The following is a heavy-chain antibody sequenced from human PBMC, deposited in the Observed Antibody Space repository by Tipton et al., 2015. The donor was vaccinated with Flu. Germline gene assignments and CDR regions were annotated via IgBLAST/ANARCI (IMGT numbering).Heavy chain of an antibody. D-gene: IGHD5-12*01. CDR3: ARDVSGYSGYVH. V-gene: IGHV3-66*02. Sequence: SLRLSCVASEFTFSSYWMHWVRQGPGEGLVWVSIIYAGGTTSYADSVKGRFTISRDNSKNTLYLQMNSLRPEDTAVYYCARDVSGYSGYVHWGQGTLVTVSS. J-gene: IGHJ4*02. CDR2: IYAGGTT. CDR1: EFTFSSYW.